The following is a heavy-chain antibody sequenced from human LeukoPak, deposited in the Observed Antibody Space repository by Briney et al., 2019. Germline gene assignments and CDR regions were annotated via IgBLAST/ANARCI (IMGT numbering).Heavy chain of an antibody. CDR3: AREAGIAVAGHFDY. J-gene: IGHJ4*02. V-gene: IGHV3-30-3*01. Sequence: PGGSLRLSCAASGFTFSSYAMHWVRQAPGKGLEWVAVISYDGSNKYYADSVKGRFTISRDNSKNTLYLQMNSLRAEDTAVYYCAREAGIAVAGHFDYWGQGTLVTVSS. CDR1: GFTFSSYA. D-gene: IGHD6-19*01. CDR2: ISYDGSNK.